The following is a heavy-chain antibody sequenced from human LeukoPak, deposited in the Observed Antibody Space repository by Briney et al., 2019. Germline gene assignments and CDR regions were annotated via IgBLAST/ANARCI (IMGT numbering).Heavy chain of an antibody. CDR2: ISAYNGNT. J-gene: IGHJ3*02. CDR3: ARVGPSRYYYDSSGYKAPPQDAFDI. D-gene: IGHD3-22*01. CDR1: GYTFTSYG. Sequence: GASVKVSCKASGYTFTSYGISWVRQAPGQGLEWMGWISAYNGNTNYAQKLQGRVTMTTDTSTSTAYMELRSLRSDDTAVYYCARVGPSRYYYDSSGYKAPPQDAFDIWGQGTMVTVSS. V-gene: IGHV1-18*01.